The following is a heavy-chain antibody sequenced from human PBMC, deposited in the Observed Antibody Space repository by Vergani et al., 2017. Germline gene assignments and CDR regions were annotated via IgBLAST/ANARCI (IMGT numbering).Heavy chain of an antibody. V-gene: IGHV3-33*01. CDR3: ARDMADYYMDV. CDR1: GFTFSSYG. J-gene: IGHJ6*03. Sequence: QVQLVESGGGVVQPGRSLRLSCAASGFTFSSYGMHWVRQAPGKGLEWVAVIWYDGSNKYYADSVKGRFTISRDNSKNTLYLQMNSLRAEDTAVYYCARDMADYYMDVWGKGTTVTVSS. CDR2: IWYDGSNK. D-gene: IGHD3-10*01.